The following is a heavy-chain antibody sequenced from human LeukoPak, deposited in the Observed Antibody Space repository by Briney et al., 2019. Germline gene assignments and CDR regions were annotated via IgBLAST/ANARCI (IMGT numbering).Heavy chain of an antibody. CDR3: SRDRVSLIRGIVKSNSGMDV. CDR2: TYYKSKWYN. CDR1: GDIVSSNSDT. V-gene: IGHV6-1*01. Sequence: SQTLLLTCTISGDIVSSNSDTWNWIRQSPSRVLEWLGRTYYKSKWYNDYAFSVESRISINPDTSTNRFSLRLNSVTPDDTAVYYCSRDRVSLIRGIVKSNSGMDVWGQGTTVIVSS. D-gene: IGHD3-10*01. J-gene: IGHJ6*02.